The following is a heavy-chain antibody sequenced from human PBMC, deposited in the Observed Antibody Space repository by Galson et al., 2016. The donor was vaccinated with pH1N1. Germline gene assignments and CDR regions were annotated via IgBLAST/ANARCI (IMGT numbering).Heavy chain of an antibody. Sequence: SVKVSCKASGYTFRDFGFSWLRQAPGQGLEWVGWISGYNGNTNYAQNLQGRVTMTTDTSTSTAYMELRSLRSDDTAVYYWARDPRGQYTSAWYVEQPSDYWGQGTLVTVSS. CDR2: ISGYNGNT. J-gene: IGHJ4*02. V-gene: IGHV1-18*01. D-gene: IGHD6-19*01. CDR3: ARDPRGQYTSAWYVEQPSDY. CDR1: GYTFRDFG.